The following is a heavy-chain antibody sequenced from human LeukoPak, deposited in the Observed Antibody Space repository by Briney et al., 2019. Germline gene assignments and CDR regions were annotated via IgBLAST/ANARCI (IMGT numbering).Heavy chain of an antibody. Sequence: PGGSLRLSCAASGFTVSSNYMSWVRQAPGKGLEWVSSISSSSSYIYYADSVKGRFTISRDNAKNSLYLQMNSLRAGDTAMYYCVRDRGYCSGGTCYALWDYWGQGTLVTVSS. D-gene: IGHD2-15*01. J-gene: IGHJ4*02. CDR3: VRDRGYCSGGTCYALWDY. CDR2: ISSSSSYI. V-gene: IGHV3-21*01. CDR1: GFTVSSNY.